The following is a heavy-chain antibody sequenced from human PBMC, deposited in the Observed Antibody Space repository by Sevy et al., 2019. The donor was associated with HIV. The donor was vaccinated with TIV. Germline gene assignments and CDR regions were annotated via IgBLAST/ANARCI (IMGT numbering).Heavy chain of an antibody. Sequence: GGSLRLSCAASGFTFSNYPMHWVRQAPGKGLEWVAVISYDGSNKYYADSVKGRLTISRDNSKNTLYVQMNSLRAEDTAVFYCGRDREMGNYYDSSGSIDYWGQGTLVTVSS. CDR3: GRDREMGNYYDSSGSIDY. V-gene: IGHV3-30*04. CDR1: GFTFSNYP. CDR2: ISYDGSNK. J-gene: IGHJ4*02. D-gene: IGHD3-22*01.